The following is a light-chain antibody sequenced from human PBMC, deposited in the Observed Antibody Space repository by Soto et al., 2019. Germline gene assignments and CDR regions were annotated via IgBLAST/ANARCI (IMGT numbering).Light chain of an antibody. CDR2: GTH. Sequence: QSVLTQPPSASGTPGLRVTISCSGSSSNIGSNFVYWYQHLPGAAPKLLIYGTHQRPSGVPDRFSASKSGASASLGISGLRSEDEADYYCVSWDGTLNSLLFGGGTKLIVL. V-gene: IGLV1-47*01. CDR1: SSNIGSNF. CDR3: VSWDGTLNSLL. J-gene: IGLJ2*01.